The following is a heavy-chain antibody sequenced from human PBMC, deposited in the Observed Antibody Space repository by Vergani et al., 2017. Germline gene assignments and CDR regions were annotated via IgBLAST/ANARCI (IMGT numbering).Heavy chain of an antibody. CDR1: GFTFSSYD. CDR2: IGTAGDT. Sequence: EVQLVESGGVVVQPGGSLRLSCAASGFTFSSYDMHWVRQATGKGLEWVSAIGTAGDTYYPGSVKGRFTISRENAKNSLYLQMNSLRAEDTAVYYCARLSYDTTPYLQGGYDCWGQGTLVSVSS. V-gene: IGHV3-13*01. CDR3: ARLSYDTTPYLQGGYDC. D-gene: IGHD3-22*01. J-gene: IGHJ4*02.